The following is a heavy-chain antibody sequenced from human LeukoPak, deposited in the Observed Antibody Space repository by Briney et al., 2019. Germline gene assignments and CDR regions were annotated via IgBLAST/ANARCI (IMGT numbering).Heavy chain of an antibody. D-gene: IGHD3-22*01. J-gene: IGHJ1*01. Sequence: LETLSLTCSVSGDSVSRSDSYWDWIRQPPGKGLEWIGTIYYSGRTYSSSSLKRRVTICVDPINNQFSLIMRPVTAADTALYYCARRRYYDGSGYLEWGQGTLLSFSS. CDR2: IYYSGRT. CDR3: ARRRYYDGSGYLE. V-gene: IGHV4-39*01. CDR1: GDSVSRSDSY.